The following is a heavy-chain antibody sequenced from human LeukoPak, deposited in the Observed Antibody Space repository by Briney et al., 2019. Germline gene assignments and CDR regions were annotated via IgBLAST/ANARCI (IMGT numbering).Heavy chain of an antibody. CDR1: GGSFSGYY. D-gene: IGHD4-23*01. CDR2: INHSGST. V-gene: IGHV4-34*01. CDR3: ARLEVVTPPYYFDY. Sequence: SETLSLTCAVYGGSFSGYYWSWIRQPPGRGLEWIGEINHSGSTNYNPSLKSRVTISVDTSKNQFSLKLSSVTAADTAVYYCARLEVVTPPYYFDYWGQGTLVTVSS. J-gene: IGHJ4*02.